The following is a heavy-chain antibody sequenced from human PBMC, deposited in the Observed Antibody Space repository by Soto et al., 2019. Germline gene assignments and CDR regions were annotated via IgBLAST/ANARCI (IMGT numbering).Heavy chain of an antibody. Sequence: ASVKVSCKASGYTFTSYDINWVRQATGQGLEWMGWMNPNSGNTGYAQKFQGRVTMTRKTSISTAYMELSSLRSEDTAVYYCAGIFGVVIMGSDAFDIWGQGTMVTVSS. V-gene: IGHV1-8*01. J-gene: IGHJ3*02. CDR3: AGIFGVVIMGSDAFDI. D-gene: IGHD3-3*01. CDR1: GYTFTSYD. CDR2: MNPNSGNT.